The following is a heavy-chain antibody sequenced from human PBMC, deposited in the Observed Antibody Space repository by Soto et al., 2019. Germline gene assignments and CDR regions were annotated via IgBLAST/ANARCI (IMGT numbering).Heavy chain of an antibody. J-gene: IGHJ4*02. V-gene: IGHV3-64D*06. Sequence: PGGSLRLSCSASGFTFSSSTMHWVRQAPGKGLEYVSAITTEGGTTYYADSVKGRFTISRDNSKNTLYLQMSSLRPEDTAVYYCVKLGYSYGQEPDYWGRGTMVTFSS. D-gene: IGHD5-18*01. CDR1: GFTFSSST. CDR3: VKLGYSYGQEPDY. CDR2: ITTEGGTT.